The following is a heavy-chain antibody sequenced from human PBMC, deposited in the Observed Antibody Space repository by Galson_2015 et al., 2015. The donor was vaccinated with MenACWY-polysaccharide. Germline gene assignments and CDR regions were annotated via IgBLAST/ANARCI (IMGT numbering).Heavy chain of an antibody. CDR2: TSYDGHKK. D-gene: IGHD3-10*01. V-gene: IGHV3-30*04. J-gene: IGHJ4*02. CDR1: GFSFRDYA. CDR3: ARDNKGFGASRVEIDY. Sequence: SLRLSCAASGFSFRDYAMHWVRQAPGKGLEWVAVTSYDGHKKYYGDSVKGRFTISRDNSKNTLYLQMDTLRAEDTGVYYCARDNKGFGASRVEIDYWGQGILVTVSA.